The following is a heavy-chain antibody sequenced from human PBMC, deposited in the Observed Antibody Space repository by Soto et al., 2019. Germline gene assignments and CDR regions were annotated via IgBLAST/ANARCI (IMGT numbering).Heavy chain of an antibody. Sequence: PSQTLSLTCAISGDSVSSNSATWNWIRQSPSRGLEWLGRTYYRSKWYNDYAVSVKSRITINPDTSKNQFSLQLNSVTPEDTDVNYFERVYGDYQTNWFDPWGQGTLITVSS. CDR3: ERVYGDYQTNWFDP. CDR2: TYYRSKWYN. D-gene: IGHD4-17*01. J-gene: IGHJ5*02. V-gene: IGHV6-1*01. CDR1: GDSVSSNSAT.